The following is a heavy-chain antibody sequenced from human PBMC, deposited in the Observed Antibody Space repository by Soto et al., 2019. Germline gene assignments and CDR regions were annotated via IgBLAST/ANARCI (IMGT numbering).Heavy chain of an antibody. CDR1: GYTFTSYA. J-gene: IGHJ4*02. D-gene: IGHD2-15*01. CDR3: ARRYCSGGSCYKYFDY. V-gene: IGHV1-3*01. CDR2: INAGNGNT. Sequence: ASVKVSCKASGYTFTSYAMHWVRQAPGQRLEWMGWINAGNGNTKYSQKFQGRVTITRDTSASTAYMELSSLRSEDTAVYYCARRYCSGGSCYKYFDYWGQGTLVTVSS.